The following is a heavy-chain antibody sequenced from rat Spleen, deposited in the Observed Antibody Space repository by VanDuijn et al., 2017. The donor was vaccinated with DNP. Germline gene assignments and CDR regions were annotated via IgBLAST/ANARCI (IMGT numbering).Heavy chain of an antibody. Sequence: QVQLKESGPGLVQPSQTLSLTCTASGFSLTSYTVSWVRQPPGKGLEWIAAISSGGSTYYNSALKSRLSISRDTSKSQVFLKMNSLQTEDTAMYFCARGGSWGQGVMVTVSS. CDR3: ARGGS. CDR2: ISSGGST. D-gene: IGHD5-1*01. J-gene: IGHJ2*01. V-gene: IGHV2-6*01. CDR1: GFSLTSYT.